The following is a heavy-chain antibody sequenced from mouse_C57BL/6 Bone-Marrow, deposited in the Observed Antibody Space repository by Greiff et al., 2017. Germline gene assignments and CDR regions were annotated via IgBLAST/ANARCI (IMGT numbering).Heavy chain of an antibody. J-gene: IGHJ2*01. Sequence: EVQLVESGPGLVKPSQSLSLTCSVTGYSITSGYYWNWIRQFPGNKLEWMGYISYDGSNNYNPSLKNRISITRDTSKNQFFLKLNSVTTEDTATYDCARGGAIYYDYDGGDYWGQGTTLTVSS. CDR1: GYSITSGYY. D-gene: IGHD2-4*01. CDR2: ISYDGSN. CDR3: ARGGAIYYDYDGGDY. V-gene: IGHV3-6*01.